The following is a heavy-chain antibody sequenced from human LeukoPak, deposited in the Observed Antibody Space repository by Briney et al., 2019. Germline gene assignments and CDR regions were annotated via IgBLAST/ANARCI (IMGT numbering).Heavy chain of an antibody. Sequence: GGSLRLSCAASTITFSDSYMTWIRQAPGKGLEWVSYTSSGGSFIYYADSVKGRFTISRDNAKNSLYLQMNSLRAEDTAVYYCARTPHYYDTSGYYVDYWGQGTLVTVSS. CDR2: TSSGGSFI. V-gene: IGHV3-11*01. J-gene: IGHJ4*02. D-gene: IGHD3-22*01. CDR1: TITFSDSY. CDR3: ARTPHYYDTSGYYVDY.